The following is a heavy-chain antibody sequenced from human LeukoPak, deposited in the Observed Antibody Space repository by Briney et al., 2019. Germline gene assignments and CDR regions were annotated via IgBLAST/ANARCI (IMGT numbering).Heavy chain of an antibody. CDR2: INHSGST. D-gene: IGHD2-8*01. V-gene: IGHV4-34*01. J-gene: IGHJ4*02. CDR1: GGSFSGYY. Sequence: SETLSLTCAVYGGSFSGYYWSWIREPPGKGLEWIGEINHSGSTNYNPSLKSRVTISVDTSKNQFSLKLSSVTAADTAVYYCARHGPTGVSYWGQGTLVTVSS. CDR3: ARHGPTGVSY.